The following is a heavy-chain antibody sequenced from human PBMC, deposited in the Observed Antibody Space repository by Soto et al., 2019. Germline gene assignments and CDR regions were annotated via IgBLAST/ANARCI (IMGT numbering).Heavy chain of an antibody. CDR3: ARYMNNMVRGRLVVNWFDP. CDR2: ISSSSSTI. D-gene: IGHD3-10*01. V-gene: IGHV3-48*02. CDR1: GFTFSSYS. Sequence: GGSLRLSCAASGFTFSSYSMNWVRQAPGKGLEWVSYISSSSSTIYYADSVKGRFTISRDNAKNSLYLQMNSLRDEDTAVYYCARYMNNMVRGRLVVNWFDPWGQGTLVTVSS. J-gene: IGHJ5*02.